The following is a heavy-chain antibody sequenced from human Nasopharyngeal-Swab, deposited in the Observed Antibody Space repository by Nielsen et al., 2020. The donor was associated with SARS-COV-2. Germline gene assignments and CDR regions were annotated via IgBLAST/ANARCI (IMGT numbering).Heavy chain of an antibody. J-gene: IGHJ6*02. V-gene: IGHV3-7*01. D-gene: IGHD6-19*01. CDR1: GFTFSSYW. Sequence: GGSLRLSCAASGFTFSSYWMSWVRQAPGKGLEWVANIKQDGSEKYYVDSVKGRFTISRDNAKNSLYLQMNSLRAEDTAVYYCAREGTGVAGIWVHYYYGMDVWGQGTTVPSP. CDR3: AREGTGVAGIWVHYYYGMDV. CDR2: IKQDGSEK.